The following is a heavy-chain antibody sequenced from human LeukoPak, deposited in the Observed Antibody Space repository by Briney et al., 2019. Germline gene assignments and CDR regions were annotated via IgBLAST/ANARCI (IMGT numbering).Heavy chain of an antibody. Sequence: ASVKVSCKASGYTFTSYYMHWVRQAPGHGLEWMGIINPSVLSTSYAQKFQGRVTMTRDTSTSTVYMELSRLRSEDTAVYYCARDSGSGSYYKKYFDYWGQGTLVTVSS. CDR3: ARDSGSGSYYKKYFDY. J-gene: IGHJ4*02. V-gene: IGHV1-46*01. CDR2: INPSVLST. D-gene: IGHD3-10*01. CDR1: GYTFTSYY.